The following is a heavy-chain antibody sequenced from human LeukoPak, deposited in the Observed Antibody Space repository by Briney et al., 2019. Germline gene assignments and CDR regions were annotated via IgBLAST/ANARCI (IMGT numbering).Heavy chain of an antibody. Sequence: GGSLRLSCAASGFTFSSYWFHWVRQAPGKGLVWVSRINSDGSGTTYADSVKGRFTISRDNAKSALFLQMNSLRAEDTALYYCARTTSMNYVGDAFHIWGQGTMVTVSS. CDR3: ARTTSMNYVGDAFHI. J-gene: IGHJ3*02. CDR1: GFTFSSYW. D-gene: IGHD1-7*01. CDR2: INSDGSGT. V-gene: IGHV3-74*01.